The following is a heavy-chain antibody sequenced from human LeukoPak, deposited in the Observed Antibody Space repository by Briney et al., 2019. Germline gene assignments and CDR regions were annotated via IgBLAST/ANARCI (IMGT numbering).Heavy chain of an antibody. V-gene: IGHV1-2*02. CDR1: GYTFTGYY. CDR3: ARTRLSTSSVHNWFDP. CDR2: INPNSGGT. J-gene: IGHJ5*02. D-gene: IGHD2-2*01. Sequence: ASVKVSCKASGYTFTGYYVHWVRQAPGQGLEWMGWINPNSGGTNYAQKFQGRVTMTRDTSISTAYMELSRLRSDDTAVYYCARTRLSTSSVHNWFDPWGQGTLVTVSS.